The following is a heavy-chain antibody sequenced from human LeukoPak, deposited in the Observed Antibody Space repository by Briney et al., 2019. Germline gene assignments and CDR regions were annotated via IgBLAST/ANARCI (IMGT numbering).Heavy chain of an antibody. J-gene: IGHJ4*02. CDR2: IYYTGST. CDR1: GGSISSYH. V-gene: IGHV4-59*12. Sequence: SETLSLTCTVSGGSISSYHWSWIRQPPGKGLEWIGHIYYTGSTNYNPSLKSRVTISVDESKNQFSLKLSSVTAAGTAVYYCARGGAGYIGYWGQGSLVTVSS. D-gene: IGHD2-2*02. CDR3: ARGGAGYIGY.